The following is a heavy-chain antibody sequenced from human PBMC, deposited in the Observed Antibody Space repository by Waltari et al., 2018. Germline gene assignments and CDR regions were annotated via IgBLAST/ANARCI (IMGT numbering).Heavy chain of an antibody. CDR3: AKVEGGIVTRYYALDI. CDR1: GFTFGNSA. D-gene: IGHD3-16*02. V-gene: IGHV3-23*01. J-gene: IGHJ3*02. Sequence: EVQLLESGGGLVQPGGSLRLSCAASGFTFGNSALSWVRQAPGKGLEWISGISGSSSSTYYADSVKGRFTICRDNSKNTLYLQMNSLIVEDTAVYFCAKVEGGIVTRYYALDIWGQGTMVTVSS. CDR2: ISGSSSST.